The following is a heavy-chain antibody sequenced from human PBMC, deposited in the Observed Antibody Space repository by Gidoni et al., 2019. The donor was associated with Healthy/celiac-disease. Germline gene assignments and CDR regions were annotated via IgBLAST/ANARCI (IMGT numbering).Heavy chain of an antibody. CDR2: INHSGST. D-gene: IGHD2-15*01. V-gene: IGHV4-34*01. CDR1: GGSFSGYY. CDR3: ARGSPNCSGGSCYPMFY. J-gene: IGHJ4*02. Sequence: QVQLQQWGAGLLKPSETLSLTCAVYGGSFSGYYWRWIRQHPGKGLEWIGEINHSGSTNYNPSLKSRVTISVDTSKNQFSLKLSSVTAADTAVYYCARGSPNCSGGSCYPMFYWGQGTLVTVSS.